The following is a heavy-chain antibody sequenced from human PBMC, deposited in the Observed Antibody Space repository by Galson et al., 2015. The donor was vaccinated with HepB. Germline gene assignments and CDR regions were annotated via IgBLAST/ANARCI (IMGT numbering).Heavy chain of an antibody. CDR1: GGSISSSSYY. D-gene: IGHD6-19*01. CDR3: ASEQWLVRYYFDY. V-gene: IGHV4-39*07. CDR2: IYYSGST. J-gene: IGHJ4*02. Sequence: SETLSLTCTVSGGSISSSSYYWGWIRQPPGKGLEWIGSIYYSGSTYYNPSLKSRVTISVDTSKNQFSLKLSSVTAADTAVYYCASEQWLVRYYFDYWGQGTLVTVSS.